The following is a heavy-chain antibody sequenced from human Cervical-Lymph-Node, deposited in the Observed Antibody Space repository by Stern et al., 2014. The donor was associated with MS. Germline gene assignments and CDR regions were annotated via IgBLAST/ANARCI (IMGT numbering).Heavy chain of an antibody. V-gene: IGHV3-33*01. D-gene: IGHD1-26*01. J-gene: IGHJ6*02. CDR2: IWYDGSNK. CDR3: ARTYSGSYYSYYYGMDV. Sequence: DQLVESGGGVVQPGRSLRLSWAASGFTFSSYAIHWVRQAPGKGLEWGAVIWYDGSNKYYADSVKGRFTITRDNSKNTLYLQMNSLRAEDTAVYYCARTYSGSYYSYYYGMDVWGQGTTVTVSS. CDR1: GFTFSSYA.